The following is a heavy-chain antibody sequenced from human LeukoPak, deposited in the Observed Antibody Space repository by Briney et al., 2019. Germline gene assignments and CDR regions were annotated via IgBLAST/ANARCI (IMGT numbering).Heavy chain of an antibody. D-gene: IGHD3-3*01. CDR3: ARYYDFWSGPFDY. CDR2: INPNNGGT. J-gene: IGHJ4*02. CDR1: GYTFTGYY. V-gene: IGHV1-2*02. Sequence: ASVKVSCKASGYTFTGYYMHWVRQAPGQGLEWMGWINPNNGGTNYAQKFQGRVTMTRDTSISTAYMELSRLRSDDTAVYYCARYYDFWSGPFDYWGQGTLVTVSS.